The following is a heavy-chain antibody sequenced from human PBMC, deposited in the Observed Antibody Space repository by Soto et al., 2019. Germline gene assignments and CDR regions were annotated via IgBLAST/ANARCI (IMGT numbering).Heavy chain of an antibody. CDR2: IWYDGSNK. D-gene: IGHD5-18*01. V-gene: IGHV3-33*01. CDR1: GFTFSSYG. CDR3: ARSGVSGYSYVHDY. Sequence: QVQLVESGGGVVQPGRSLRLSCAASGFTFSSYGMHWVRQAPGKGLEWVAVIWYDGSNKYYADSVKGRFTISRDNSKNTLYLQMNSLRAEDTAVYYCARSGVSGYSYVHDYWGQGTLVTVSS. J-gene: IGHJ4*02.